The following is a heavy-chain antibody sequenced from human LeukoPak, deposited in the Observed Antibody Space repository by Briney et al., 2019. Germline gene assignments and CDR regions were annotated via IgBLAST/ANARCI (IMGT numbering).Heavy chain of an antibody. CDR2: ISYDGGNI. V-gene: IGHV3-30*18. CDR1: GFTFTTHG. J-gene: IGHJ4*02. Sequence: PGGSLRLSCAVSGFTFTTHGMHWVRQAPGKGLEWVAFISYDGGNIYYAEAVKGRFTASRDTSKNTLFLQMNSLRAEDTAVYYCAKGGTSSVLYLDFWGQGTLVTVSS. D-gene: IGHD2-2*01. CDR3: AKGGTSSVLYLDF.